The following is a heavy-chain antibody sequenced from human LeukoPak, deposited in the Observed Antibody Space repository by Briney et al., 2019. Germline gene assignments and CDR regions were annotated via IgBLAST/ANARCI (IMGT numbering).Heavy chain of an antibody. CDR1: GGSINTRIYY. Sequence: PSETLSLTCTVSGGSINTRIYYWGWIRQPPGQGLEWIGTIYYSGSTYYNPSLKSRVTISVDTSKNQFSLKLSSVTAADTAVYYCARDHPYGSGSLQGKTYAFDIWGQGTMITVSS. CDR3: ARDHPYGSGSLQGKTYAFDI. D-gene: IGHD3-10*01. V-gene: IGHV4-39*07. J-gene: IGHJ3*02. CDR2: IYYSGST.